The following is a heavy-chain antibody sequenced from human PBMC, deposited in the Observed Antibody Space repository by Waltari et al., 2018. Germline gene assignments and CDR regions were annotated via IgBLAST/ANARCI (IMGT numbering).Heavy chain of an antibody. D-gene: IGHD6-13*01. V-gene: IGHV1-24*01. Sequence: QVQLVQSGAEVQKPGASVKVSCTVSGYTLPELSMHLVRQAPGKGLEWMGGFDPEDGETIYAQKCQGRVTMTEDTSTDTAYMELSSLRSEDTAVYYCATPLAAAEGGNAFDIWGQGTMVTVSS. CDR1: GYTLPELS. CDR2: FDPEDGET. J-gene: IGHJ3*02. CDR3: ATPLAAAEGGNAFDI.